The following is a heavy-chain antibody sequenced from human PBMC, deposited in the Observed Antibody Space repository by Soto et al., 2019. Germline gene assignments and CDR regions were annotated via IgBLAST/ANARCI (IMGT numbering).Heavy chain of an antibody. D-gene: IGHD2-2*01. CDR3: ARSYGVVTSFRGAFAI. CDR2: INPSGGST. CDR1: GYTFTSYY. V-gene: IGHV1-46*03. J-gene: IGHJ3*02. Sequence: ASVKVSCKASGYTFTSYYMHWVRQAPGQGLEWMGIINPSGGSTSYAQKFQGRVTMTRDTSTSTVYMELSSLRSEDTAVYYCARSYGVVTSFRGAFAIWGQGTMVTVSS.